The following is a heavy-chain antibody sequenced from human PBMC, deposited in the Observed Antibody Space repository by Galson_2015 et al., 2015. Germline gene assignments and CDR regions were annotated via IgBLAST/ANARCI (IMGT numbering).Heavy chain of an antibody. J-gene: IGHJ6*03. Sequence: LSLTCTVSGGSVSSRTYYWSWIRQHPGKGLEWIGYIYYSGSTHYNPSFKSRVTIPLDTSKNQFSLKLSSVTAADTAVYFCARESGDQSYYYMDVWGKGTTVTVSS. D-gene: IGHD2-21*01. CDR3: ARESGDQSYYYMDV. CDR1: GGSVSSRTYY. V-gene: IGHV4-31*03. CDR2: IYYSGST.